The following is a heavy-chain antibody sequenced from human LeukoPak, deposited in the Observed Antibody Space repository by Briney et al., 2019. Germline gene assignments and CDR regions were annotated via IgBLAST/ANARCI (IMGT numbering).Heavy chain of an antibody. D-gene: IGHD1-26*01. V-gene: IGHV1-24*01. Sequence: GASVRVSCKVSGLTLNDLSIQWVRQAPGKGLEWMGGFDPEDGETIYAPKFQARVTMTQDTYEDTAYMELSSLRSEDTAVYYCATDGIPGATTTLDYWGQGTLVTVSS. CDR3: ATDGIPGATTTLDY. CDR2: FDPEDGET. CDR1: GLTLNDLS. J-gene: IGHJ4*02.